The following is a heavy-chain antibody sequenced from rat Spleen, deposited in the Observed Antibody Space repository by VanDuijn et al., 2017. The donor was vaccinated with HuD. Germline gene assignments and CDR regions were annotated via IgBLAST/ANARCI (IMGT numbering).Heavy chain of an antibody. Sequence: QVQLKESGPGLVQPSQTLSLTCTVSGFSLTSYHVSWVRQPPGKGLEWMGVIWGDGSTAYNSALKSRLSISRDTSKSQVFLTMNSLQTEDTAVYYCAVGVGDYWGQGVMVTVSS. CDR1: GFSLTSYH. CDR2: IWGDGST. J-gene: IGHJ2*01. CDR3: AVGVGDY. D-gene: IGHD1-1*01. V-gene: IGHV2-13*01.